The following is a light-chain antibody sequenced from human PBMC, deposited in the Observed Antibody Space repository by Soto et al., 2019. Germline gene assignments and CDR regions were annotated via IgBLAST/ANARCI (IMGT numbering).Light chain of an antibody. J-gene: IGKJ5*01. Sequence: PATLSLSPGERATLSCRASQSFSGYLAWYQQKPGQAPRLLIYDASKRATGIPARFSGRGSGTDFTLTISSLEPEDFAVYYCQQRSNWPPVITFGQGTRLEIK. V-gene: IGKV3-11*01. CDR3: QQRSNWPPVIT. CDR2: DAS. CDR1: QSFSGY.